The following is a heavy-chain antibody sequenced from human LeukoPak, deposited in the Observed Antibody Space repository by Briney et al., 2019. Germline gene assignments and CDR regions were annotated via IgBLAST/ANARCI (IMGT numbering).Heavy chain of an antibody. Sequence: SETLSLTCTVSGDSISSDYWSWIRQPPGKGLEWIGYIYYSGSTNYSPSLKSRVTISVDTSKNQFSLKLSSVTAADTAVYYCAKVAEDSNYLLGFCWFNPWGQGTLVSVSS. CDR2: IYYSGST. D-gene: IGHD4-11*01. V-gene: IGHV4-59*01. J-gene: IGHJ5*02. CDR3: AKVAEDSNYLLGFCWFNP. CDR1: GDSISSDY.